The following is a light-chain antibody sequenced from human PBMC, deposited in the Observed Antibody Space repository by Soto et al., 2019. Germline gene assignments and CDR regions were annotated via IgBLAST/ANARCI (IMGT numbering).Light chain of an antibody. Sequence: QSVLTKPPSASGTPGQRVTISCSGSSSNIGSNTVNWYQQLPGTAPKLLIYSNNQRPSGVPDRFSGSKSGTSASLAISGLHSEDEADYYCAAWDDSLNGPGYVFGTGTKVTVL. J-gene: IGLJ1*01. CDR2: SNN. CDR1: SSNIGSNT. CDR3: AAWDDSLNGPGYV. V-gene: IGLV1-44*01.